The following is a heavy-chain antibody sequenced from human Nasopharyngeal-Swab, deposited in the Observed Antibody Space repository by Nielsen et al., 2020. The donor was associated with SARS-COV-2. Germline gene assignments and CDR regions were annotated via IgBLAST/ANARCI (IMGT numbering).Heavy chain of an antibody. J-gene: IGHJ4*02. D-gene: IGHD3-16*01. Sequence: SVKVSCQTSGYTLSSYVIPWVRQAPAQGLEWLGWISPYNDYTHYAQKFQGSVTMTSDTSTSTAYLELRSLTSDDTAVYYCARELGVGLFDYWGQGTLVTVSS. CDR1: GYTLSSYV. CDR3: ARELGVGLFDY. V-gene: IGHV1-18*01. CDR2: ISPYNDYT.